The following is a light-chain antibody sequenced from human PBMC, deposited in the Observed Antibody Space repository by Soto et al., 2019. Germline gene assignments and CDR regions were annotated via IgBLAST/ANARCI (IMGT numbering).Light chain of an antibody. J-gene: IGKJ1*01. CDR1: QSINSW. V-gene: IGKV1-5*03. CDR2: KAS. Sequence: DIQMTQSPSTLSASVGDRVTITCRASQSINSWLAWYQQKPGKAPKLLIYKASSLESGVPSRFSGSGSGTEFTLTSTSLQPDDFAIYYCQQHNNYPWTSGQGTKVEVK. CDR3: QQHNNYPWT.